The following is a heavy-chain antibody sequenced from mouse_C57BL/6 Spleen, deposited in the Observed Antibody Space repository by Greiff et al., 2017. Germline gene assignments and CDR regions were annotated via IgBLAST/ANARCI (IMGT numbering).Heavy chain of an antibody. CDR1: GFNIKDYY. CDR2: IDPEDGET. J-gene: IGHJ3*01. V-gene: IGHV14-2*01. CDR3: ALQTAKATWFAY. D-gene: IGHD3-2*02. Sequence: VHVKQSGAELVKPGASVKLSCTASGFNIKDYYMHWVKQRTEQGLEWIGRIDPEDGETKYAPKFQGKATITADTSSNTAYLQLSSLTSEDNAVYYCALQTAKATWFAYWGQGTLVTVSA.